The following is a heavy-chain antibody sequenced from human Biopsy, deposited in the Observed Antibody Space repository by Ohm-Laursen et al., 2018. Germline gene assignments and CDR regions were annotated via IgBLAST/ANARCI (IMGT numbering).Heavy chain of an antibody. J-gene: IGHJ6*02. D-gene: IGHD3-10*01. CDR1: GDTFTTSA. CDR3: ASGDIGGIGLDV. Sequence: GSSVKVSCKASGDTFTTSAISWVRQVPGQGLDWMGRIIPILGTVDYGQNFQGRVTIRVDTSTTFLELTSLRYDDTAVYYCASGDIGGIGLDVWGLGTTVTVSS. CDR2: IIPILGTV. V-gene: IGHV1-69*04.